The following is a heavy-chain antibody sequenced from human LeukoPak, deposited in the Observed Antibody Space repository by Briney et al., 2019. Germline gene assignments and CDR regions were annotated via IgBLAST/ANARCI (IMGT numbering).Heavy chain of an antibody. Sequence: SETLSLTCAVYGGSFSGYYWSWIRQPPGKGLEWIGEINHSGSTNYNPSLKSRVTISVDTSKNQFSLKLSSVTAADTAVYYCAREEMATINYWGQGTLVTVSS. J-gene: IGHJ4*02. CDR1: GGSFSGYY. V-gene: IGHV4-34*01. CDR3: AREEMATINY. D-gene: IGHD5-24*01. CDR2: INHSGST.